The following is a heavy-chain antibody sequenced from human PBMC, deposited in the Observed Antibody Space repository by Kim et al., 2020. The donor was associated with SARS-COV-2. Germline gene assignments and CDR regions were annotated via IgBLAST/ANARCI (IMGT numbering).Heavy chain of an antibody. CDR1: GFTFSSYW. V-gene: IGHV3-7*01. J-gene: IGHJ6*02. D-gene: IGHD3-10*01. Sequence: VVSLSLSCAASGFTFSSYWMSWVRQAPGKGLEWVANIKQDGSEKYYVDSVKGRFTISRDNAKNSLYLQMNSLRAEDTAVYYCAGDLMEAYYGMDVWGQGT. CDR3: AGDLMEAYYGMDV. CDR2: IKQDGSEK.